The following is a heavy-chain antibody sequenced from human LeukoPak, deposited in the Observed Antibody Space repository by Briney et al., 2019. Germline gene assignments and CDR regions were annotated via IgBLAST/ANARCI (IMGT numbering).Heavy chain of an antibody. Sequence: GSLRLSCAASGFSFSVYAMSWVRQAPGKGLEWVSSISGSGGRTYYTNSVEGRFTISRENFKNTVYLEMNNLGAEDTALYYCAKGGQDFDFWRFDYWGQGNLVIVSS. V-gene: IGHV3-23*01. CDR3: AKGGQDFDFWRFDY. CDR2: ISGSGGRT. CDR1: GFSFSVYA. J-gene: IGHJ4*02. D-gene: IGHD3-3*01.